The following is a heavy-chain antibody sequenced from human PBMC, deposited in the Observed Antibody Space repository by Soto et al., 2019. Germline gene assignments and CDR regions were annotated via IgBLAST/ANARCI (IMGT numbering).Heavy chain of an antibody. D-gene: IGHD2-15*01. V-gene: IGHV1-69*13. CDR1: GGTFSSNA. CDR3: GGGYCSGGSCYVEYFQH. Sequence: SVKVSCKASGGTFSSNAISWVRQAPGQGLEWMGGIIPIFGTANYAQKLQGRVTITADESTSTAYMELSSLRSEDTAVYYCGGGYCSGGSCYVEYFQHWGQGTLVTVSS. J-gene: IGHJ1*01. CDR2: IIPIFGTA.